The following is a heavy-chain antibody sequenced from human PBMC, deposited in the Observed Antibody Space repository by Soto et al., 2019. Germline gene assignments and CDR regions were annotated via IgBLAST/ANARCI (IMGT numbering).Heavy chain of an antibody. CDR2: IIPIFGTA. Sequence: SAKVSCKASGGTFSIYAISWVRQAPGQGLEWMGGIIPIFGTANYAQKFQGRVTITADESTSTAYMGVSSLRAEDTAVYYCARLITFGGVDAFDISGQGRMVAVSS. D-gene: IGHD3-16*01. CDR1: GGTFSIYA. V-gene: IGHV1-69*13. J-gene: IGHJ3*02. CDR3: ARLITFGGVDAFDI.